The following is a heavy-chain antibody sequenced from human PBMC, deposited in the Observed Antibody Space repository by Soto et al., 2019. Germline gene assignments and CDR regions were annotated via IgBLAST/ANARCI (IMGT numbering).Heavy chain of an antibody. V-gene: IGHV4-38-2*01. D-gene: IGHD3-10*01. CDR2: IYHSGST. CDR3: VRVGSGSYYGYYFDY. J-gene: IGHJ4*02. CDR1: GYSISSGYY. Sequence: PSETLSLTCAVSGYSISSGYYWGWIRQPPGKGLEWIGSIYHSGSTYYNPSLKSRVTISVDTSKNQFSLKLSSVTAADTAVYYCVRVGSGSYYGYYFDYWGQGTLGTVSS.